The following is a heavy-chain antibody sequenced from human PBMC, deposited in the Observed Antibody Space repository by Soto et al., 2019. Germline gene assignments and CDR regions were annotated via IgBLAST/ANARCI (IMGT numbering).Heavy chain of an antibody. CDR1: GGSIYTGGFY. CDR2: IYYTGST. CDR3: ATSLVTSRARVDY. J-gene: IGHJ4*02. Sequence: SETLSLTCTVSGGSIYTGGFYWSWIRQLPGKGLEWLGYIYYTGSTQYTPSLKSRLSISTDTSDNQFSLRLNSVTAADTAVYDCATSLVTSRARVDYWGQGTPVTV. D-gene: IGHD1-26*01. V-gene: IGHV4-31*03.